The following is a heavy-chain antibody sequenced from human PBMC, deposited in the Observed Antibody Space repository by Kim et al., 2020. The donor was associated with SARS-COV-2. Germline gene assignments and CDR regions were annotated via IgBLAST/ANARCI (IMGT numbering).Heavy chain of an antibody. J-gene: IGHJ3*02. Sequence: GGSLRLSCAASGFSFSSNGIHRVRQAPGKGLEWVAVISYDGSNKYYVDSVKGRFTISRDNSKNTLYVQMNSLRAEDTAVYYCARSKGIANAFDIWGQGTMVTVSS. CDR2: ISYDGSNK. D-gene: IGHD3-3*01. V-gene: IGHV3-33*05. CDR1: GFSFSSNG. CDR3: ARSKGIANAFDI.